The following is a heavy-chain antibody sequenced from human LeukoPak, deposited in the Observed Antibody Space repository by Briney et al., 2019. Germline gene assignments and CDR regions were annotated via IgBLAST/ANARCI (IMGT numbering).Heavy chain of an antibody. CDR2: IWYDGSNK. J-gene: IGHJ4*02. CDR1: GFTFSSYG. D-gene: IGHD3-9*01. CDR3: AKASGHYDILTGYSYYFDY. Sequence: QPGRSLRLSCAASGFTFSSYGMHWVRQAPGKGLEWVAVIWYDGSNKYYADSVKGRFTISRDNSKNTLYLQMNSLRAEDTAVYYCAKASGHYDILTGYSYYFDYWGQGTLVTVSS. V-gene: IGHV3-33*06.